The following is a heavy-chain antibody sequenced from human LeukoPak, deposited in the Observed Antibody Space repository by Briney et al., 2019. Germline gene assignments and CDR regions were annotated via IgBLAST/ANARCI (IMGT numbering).Heavy chain of an antibody. Sequence: SETLSLTCAVYGGSFSGYYWSWIRQPPGKGLEWIGEINHSGSTNYNPSLKSRVTISVDTSKNQFSLKLSSVTAADTAVYYCARGGPNYGGNSLFFPWFNPWGQGTLVTVSS. D-gene: IGHD4-23*01. J-gene: IGHJ5*02. CDR1: GGSFSGYY. V-gene: IGHV4-34*01. CDR2: INHSGST. CDR3: ARGGPNYGGNSLFFPWFNP.